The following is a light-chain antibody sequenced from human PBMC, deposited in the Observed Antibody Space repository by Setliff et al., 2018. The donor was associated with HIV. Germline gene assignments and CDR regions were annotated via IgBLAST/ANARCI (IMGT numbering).Light chain of an antibody. Sequence: QSALAQPPSMSGSPGQSIIISCTGTINNIGSYNRVSWYQQRPGTAPKLIIFEVNKRPSGVSNRFSGSKSGSTASLAISGLQADDEGDYYCCSYAGTDTFVVFGTGTKVTVL. CDR2: EVN. V-gene: IGLV2-23*02. J-gene: IGLJ1*01. CDR3: CSYAGTDTFVV. CDR1: INNIGSYNR.